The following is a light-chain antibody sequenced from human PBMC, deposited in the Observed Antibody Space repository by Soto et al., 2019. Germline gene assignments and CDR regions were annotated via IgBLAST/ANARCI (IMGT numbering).Light chain of an antibody. J-gene: IGKJ1*01. V-gene: IGKV1-5*03. CDR2: KAS. CDR3: QQYNSYSWT. Sequence: DIPMTQSPSTLSASVGDRVTITCRASQSISSWLAWYQQKPGKAPKLLIYKASSLESGVPSRFSGSGSGTEFTRTISSLQPDDFATYYCQQYNSYSWTFGQGTKVEIK. CDR1: QSISSW.